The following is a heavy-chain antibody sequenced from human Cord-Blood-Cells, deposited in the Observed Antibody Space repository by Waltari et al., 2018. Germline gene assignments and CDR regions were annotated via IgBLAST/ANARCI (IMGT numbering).Heavy chain of an antibody. CDR1: GGSFSGYY. D-gene: IGHD2-15*01. CDR2: INHSGST. CDR3: ARLRGYCSGGSCYSYYYGMDV. V-gene: IGHV4-34*01. Sequence: QVQLQQWGAGLLKPSETLSLTCAVYGGSFSGYYWSWIRQPPGTGLEWIGEINHSGSTNYNPSLKSRVTISVDTSKNQFSLKLSSVTAADTAVYYCARLRGYCSGGSCYSYYYGMDVWGQGTTVTVSS. J-gene: IGHJ6*02.